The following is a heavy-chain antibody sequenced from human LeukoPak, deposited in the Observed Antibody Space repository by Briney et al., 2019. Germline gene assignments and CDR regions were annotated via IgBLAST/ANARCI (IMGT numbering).Heavy chain of an antibody. J-gene: IGHJ4*02. CDR3: ARGPTNGQAFDY. Sequence: GGSLRLSCAAAGFTFISSWMTWVRQAPGKGLEWVARIREEGSEKTSVDSVKGRFTISRDNAKNSLYLQMDRMRAEDTAVYYCARGPTNGQAFDYWGQGTLVSVSS. CDR2: IREEGSEK. D-gene: IGHD2-8*01. V-gene: IGHV3-7*01. CDR1: GFTFISSW.